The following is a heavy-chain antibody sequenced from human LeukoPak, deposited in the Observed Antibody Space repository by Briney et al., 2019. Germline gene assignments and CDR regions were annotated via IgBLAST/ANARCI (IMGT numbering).Heavy chain of an antibody. J-gene: IGHJ4*02. Sequence: ASVKVSCKASGYTFTSYGINWVRQATGQGLEWMGWMNPNSGNTGYAQKFQGRVTMTRNTSISTAYMELSSLRSEDTAVYYCARGLYCSGGSCSDYWGQGTLVTVSS. CDR1: GYTFTSYG. CDR2: MNPNSGNT. D-gene: IGHD2-15*01. V-gene: IGHV1-8*01. CDR3: ARGLYCSGGSCSDY.